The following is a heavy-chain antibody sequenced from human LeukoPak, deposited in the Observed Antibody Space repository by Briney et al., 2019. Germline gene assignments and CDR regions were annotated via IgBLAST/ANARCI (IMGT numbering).Heavy chain of an antibody. CDR1: GFTFSSYA. Sequence: GGSLRLSCAASGFTFSSYAMHWVRQAPGKGLEWVAVISYDGSNKYYADSVKGRFTISRDNSKNTLYLQMNSLRAEDTAVYYCARETGGSSWYDYWGQGTLVTVSS. J-gene: IGHJ4*02. CDR3: ARETGGSSWYDY. V-gene: IGHV3-30-3*01. D-gene: IGHD6-13*01. CDR2: ISYDGSNK.